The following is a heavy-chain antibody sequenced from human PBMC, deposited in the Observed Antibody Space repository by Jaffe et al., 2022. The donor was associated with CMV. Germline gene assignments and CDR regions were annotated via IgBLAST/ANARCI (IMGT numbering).Heavy chain of an antibody. CDR1: GFTFSGYG. V-gene: IGHV3-30*18. Sequence: QVHLVESGGGVVQPGTSLRLSCAASGFTFSGYGMHWVRQAPGKGLEWVAVISYDGSNQFYADSMKGRLTVSRDNSENTLYLQVSSLRPEDTAVYFCAKDSGQLLYLSWPDSWGQGTLVTVSS. CDR3: AKDSGQLLYLSWPDS. CDR2: ISYDGSNQ. D-gene: IGHD2-2*01. J-gene: IGHJ4*02.